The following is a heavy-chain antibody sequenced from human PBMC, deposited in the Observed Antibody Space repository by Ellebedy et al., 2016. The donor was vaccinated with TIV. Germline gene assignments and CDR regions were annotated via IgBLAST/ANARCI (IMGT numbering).Heavy chain of an antibody. CDR3: ARDSGSLGFDP. Sequence: GESLKISCAASGFTFSDYYMSWIRQAPGKGLEWVSYISSSSSYTNYADSVKGRFTISRDNAKNSLYLQMNSLRAEDTAVYYCARDSGSLGFDPWGQGTLVTVSS. V-gene: IGHV3-11*05. J-gene: IGHJ5*02. CDR1: GFTFSDYY. CDR2: ISSSSSYT.